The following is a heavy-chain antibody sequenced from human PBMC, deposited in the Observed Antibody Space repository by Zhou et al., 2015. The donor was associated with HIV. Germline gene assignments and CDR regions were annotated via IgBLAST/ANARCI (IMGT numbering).Heavy chain of an antibody. V-gene: IGHV1-69*06. D-gene: IGHD4-17*01. CDR1: GGTFSDYA. J-gene: IGHJ3*01. CDR3: AKLLGDTSDYREALDV. Sequence: QVQLVQSGAEVKKPGSSVKVSCKASGGTFSDYAISWVRQAPGQGLEWMGGIIPIFGTADYAQKVKGRVTITADKSTTTAYMELSSLRSDDTALYYCAKLLGDTSDYREALDVWGQGTMVIVSS. CDR2: IIPIFGTA.